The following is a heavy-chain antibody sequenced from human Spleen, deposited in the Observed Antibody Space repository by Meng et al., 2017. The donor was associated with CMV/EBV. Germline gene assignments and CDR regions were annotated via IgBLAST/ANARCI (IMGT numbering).Heavy chain of an antibody. CDR1: GFTFGRFW. Sequence: VGSLRLSCRGSGFTFGRFWMSWVRQAPGKGLEWVSYLSNSGSPKHYADSVKGRVTISRDNSKNTLYLQMNSLRVEDTAVYYCAKGYYGRSGYYFDHWGQGTLVTVSS. CDR3: AKGYYGRSGYYFDH. CDR2: LSNSGSPK. V-gene: IGHV3-48*01. J-gene: IGHJ4*02. D-gene: IGHD3-22*01.